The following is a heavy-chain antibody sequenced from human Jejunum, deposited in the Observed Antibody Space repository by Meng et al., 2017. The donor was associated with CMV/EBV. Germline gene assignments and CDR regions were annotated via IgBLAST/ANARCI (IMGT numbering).Heavy chain of an antibody. CDR3: ARDPYYDFWRSDYYFGMDV. CDR1: SAA. Sequence: SAALSWVRHAPGPGLEWVGWITASNGHTYYAQNLQDSVTMPTDASTETAYMDLRSLRSDDTAVYYCARDPYYDFWRSDYYFGMDVWGQGTTVTVSS. CDR2: ITASNGHT. V-gene: IGHV1-18*01. D-gene: IGHD3-3*01. J-gene: IGHJ6*02.